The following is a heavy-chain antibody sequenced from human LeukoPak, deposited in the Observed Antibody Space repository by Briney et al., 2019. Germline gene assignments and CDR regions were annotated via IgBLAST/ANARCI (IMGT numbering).Heavy chain of an antibody. Sequence: LPGGSLRLSCAASGFTFSSYGMHWVRQAPGKGLEWVAFIRYDGSNKYYADSVKGRFTTSRDNSKNTLYLQMNSLRAEDAAVYYCAKDSMRYGDSGGYYNYWGQGTLVTVSS. J-gene: IGHJ4*02. CDR1: GFTFSSYG. CDR3: AKDSMRYGDSGGYYNY. V-gene: IGHV3-30*02. D-gene: IGHD1-26*01. CDR2: IRYDGSNK.